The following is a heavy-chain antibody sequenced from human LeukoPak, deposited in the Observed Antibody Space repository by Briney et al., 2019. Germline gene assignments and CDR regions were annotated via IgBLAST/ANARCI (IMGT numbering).Heavy chain of an antibody. Sequence: GGSLRLSCTASGFSFGNYAMSWVRQAPGKGLEWVGFIRRKTYGGTTEYAASVKGRFTISRDDSKSIVYLQMNSLKTEDTAVYYCTRVGRVVVAHAPFDHWGQGTLVTVSS. CDR1: GFSFGNYA. CDR2: IRRKTYGGTT. J-gene: IGHJ4*02. D-gene: IGHD3-22*01. V-gene: IGHV3-49*04. CDR3: TRVGRVVVAHAPFDH.